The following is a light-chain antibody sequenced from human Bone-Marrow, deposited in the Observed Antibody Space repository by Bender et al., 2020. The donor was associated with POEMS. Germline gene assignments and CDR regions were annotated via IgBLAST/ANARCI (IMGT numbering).Light chain of an antibody. Sequence: QSVLTQPPSVSGAPGQKVTISCSRSASDRGTTPINWYQHLPGTAPKLIIYNSDQRPSGVPDRFSGSMSGTSASLAISGLLSEDEADYYCAAWDDSLTGPVFGGGTKLTVL. CDR3: AAWDDSLTGPV. CDR2: NSD. J-gene: IGLJ3*02. V-gene: IGLV1-44*01. CDR1: ASDRGTTP.